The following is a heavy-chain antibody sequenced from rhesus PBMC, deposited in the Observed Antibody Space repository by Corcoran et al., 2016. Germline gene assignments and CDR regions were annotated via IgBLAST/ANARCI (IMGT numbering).Heavy chain of an antibody. CDR3: ARDFSGYSSGWYYFDY. V-gene: IGHV4-80*01. Sequence: QVQLQESGPGLVKPSETLSLTCAVSGGSFSSYWWSWIRQPPGKGLEWIGEKNGNSGSTNYNPALKSRVTIATDASQIPFSLKLSSVPAADTAVYYCARDFSGYSSGWYYFDYWGQGVLVTVSS. CDR1: GGSFSSYW. D-gene: IGHD6-31*01. J-gene: IGHJ4*01. CDR2: KNGNSGST.